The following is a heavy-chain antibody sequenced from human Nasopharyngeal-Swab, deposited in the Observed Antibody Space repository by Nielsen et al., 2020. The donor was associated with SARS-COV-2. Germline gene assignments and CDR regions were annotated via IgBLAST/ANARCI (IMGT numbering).Heavy chain of an antibody. D-gene: IGHD5-18*01. CDR2: IDWDDDK. CDR3: ARVDVDTSMTH. V-gene: IGHV2-70*04. Sequence: SGPTLVKPTQILTLTCTFSGFSLSTSGMRVSWIRQPPGKALEWLARIDWDDDKFYSTSLKTRFTISKDTSKNRVVLTMTNMDPVDTATYYCARVDVDTSMTHWGQGTLVTVSS. J-gene: IGHJ4*02. CDR1: GFSLSTSGMR.